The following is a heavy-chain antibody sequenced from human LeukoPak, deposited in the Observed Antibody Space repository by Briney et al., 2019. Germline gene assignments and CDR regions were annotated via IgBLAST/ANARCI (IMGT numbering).Heavy chain of an antibody. CDR2: IRPDGHT. CDR3: ARQVATKGEWAFDV. D-gene: IGHD5-12*01. CDR1: GYFITAYY. Sequence: PSETLSLTCTVSGYFITAYYWGWIRQPPGKGLEWMASIRPDGHTYTNSSLGHQLTISADMSRNEFSLKLNSLTAADTAVYYCARQVATKGEWAFDVWGQGTVVTVSS. V-gene: IGHV4-38-2*02. J-gene: IGHJ3*01.